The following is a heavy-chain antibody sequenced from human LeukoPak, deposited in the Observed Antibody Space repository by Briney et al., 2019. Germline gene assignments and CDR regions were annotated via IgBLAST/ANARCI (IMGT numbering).Heavy chain of an antibody. Sequence: SVKVSCKASGFTFTSSAMQWVRQARGQRLEWIGWIVVGSGNTNYAQKFQERVTITRDMSTSTAYMELSSLRSEDTAVYYCARAGVGATVRAFDIWGQGTMVTVSS. CDR1: GFTFTSSA. D-gene: IGHD1-26*01. J-gene: IGHJ3*02. V-gene: IGHV1-58*02. CDR2: IVVGSGNT. CDR3: ARAGVGATVRAFDI.